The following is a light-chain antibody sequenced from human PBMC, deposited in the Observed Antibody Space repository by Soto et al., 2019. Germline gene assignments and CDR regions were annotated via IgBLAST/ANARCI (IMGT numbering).Light chain of an antibody. J-gene: IGLJ1*01. CDR2: SNN. CDR3: AAWDDSLSGLYV. CDR1: SSNIGSNY. Sequence: QSVLTQPPSSSRTPGQRVTISCSGSSSNIGSNYVYWYQQLPGTAPKLLIYSNNQRPSGVPERFSGSKSGTSASLAISGLRAEDEGDYYCAAWDDSLSGLYVFGTGTKLTVL. V-gene: IGLV1-47*02.